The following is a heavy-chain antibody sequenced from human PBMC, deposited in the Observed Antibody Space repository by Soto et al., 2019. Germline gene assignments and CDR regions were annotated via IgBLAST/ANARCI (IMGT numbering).Heavy chain of an antibody. Sequence: SESLSLTCTVSGGSISISSYYGAWIRQPPGKGLEGIGNVYYGGSTYYNPSLKSRVTISVDTSKNQFSLKLSSVTAADTAVYYCARHPREWLEEYYYYYGMDVWGQGTTVTVSS. V-gene: IGHV4-39*01. D-gene: IGHD3-3*01. CDR1: GGSISISSYY. CDR2: VYYGGST. J-gene: IGHJ6*02. CDR3: ARHPREWLEEYYYYYGMDV.